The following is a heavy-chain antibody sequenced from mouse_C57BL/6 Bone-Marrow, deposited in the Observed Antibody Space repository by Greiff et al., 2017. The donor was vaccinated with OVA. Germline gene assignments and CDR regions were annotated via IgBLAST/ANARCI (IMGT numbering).Heavy chain of an antibody. Sequence: QVQLQQSGPELVKPGASVKISCKASGYAFSSSWMNWVKQRPGKGLEWIGRIYPGDGDTNYNGKFKGKATLTADKSSSTAYMQLSSLTSEDSAVYFCARGNYYSNYNFDYWGQGTTLTVSS. CDR3: ARGNYYSNYNFDY. J-gene: IGHJ2*01. CDR1: GYAFSSSW. V-gene: IGHV1-82*01. CDR2: IYPGDGDT. D-gene: IGHD2-5*01.